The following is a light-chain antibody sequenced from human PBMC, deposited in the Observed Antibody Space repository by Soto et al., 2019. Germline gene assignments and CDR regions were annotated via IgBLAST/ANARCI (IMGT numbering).Light chain of an antibody. V-gene: IGKV3-20*01. CDR1: QSISSSY. CDR3: QQYGSYPGT. J-gene: IGKJ2*01. Sequence: EIVLTQSPGTLSLSPGERATLSCRASQSISSSYLAWYQQKPGQAPRLLIYGACSRSTAITDRYSGSGSGTDFTLTISRLESEDFGVYYCQQYGSYPGTFGKVTKLEIK. CDR2: GAC.